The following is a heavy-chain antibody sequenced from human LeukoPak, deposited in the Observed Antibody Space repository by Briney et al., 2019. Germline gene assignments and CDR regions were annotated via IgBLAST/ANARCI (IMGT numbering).Heavy chain of an antibody. D-gene: IGHD3-22*01. CDR3: ARDLSYDSSGYHDAFDI. CDR1: GLTFSSYS. J-gene: IGHJ3*02. V-gene: IGHV3-21*01. CDR2: ISSSSSYI. Sequence: GGSLRLSCAASGLTFSSYSMNWVRQAPGKGLEWVSSISSSSSYIYYADSVKGRFTISRDNAKNSLYLQMNSLRAEDTAVYYCARDLSYDSSGYHDAFDIWGQGTMVTVSS.